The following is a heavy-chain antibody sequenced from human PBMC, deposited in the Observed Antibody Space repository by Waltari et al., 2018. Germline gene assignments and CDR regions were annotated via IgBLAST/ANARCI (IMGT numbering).Heavy chain of an antibody. CDR2: INHSGST. D-gene: IGHD3-3*01. CDR1: GGSFSGYY. J-gene: IGHJ3*02. V-gene: IGHV4-34*01. CDR3: ASLQFLEWPTPDAFDI. Sequence: QVQLQQWGAGLLKPSETLSLTCAVYGGSFSGYYWSWIRQPPGKGLEWIGEINHSGSTHYNPSVKSRVTISVDTSKNQFSLKLSSVTAADTAVYYCASLQFLEWPTPDAFDIWGQGTMVTVSS.